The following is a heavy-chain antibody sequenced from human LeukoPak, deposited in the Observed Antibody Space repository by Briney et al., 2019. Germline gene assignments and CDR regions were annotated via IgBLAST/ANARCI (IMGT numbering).Heavy chain of an antibody. CDR1: GGSISSGSYY. CDR2: IYTSGGT. V-gene: IGHV4-61*02. J-gene: IGHJ6*04. D-gene: IGHD6-25*01. Sequence: SETLSLTCTVSGGSISSGSYYWSWIRQPAGKGLEWIGRIYTSGGTNYNPSLKSRVTISVDTSKNQFSLKLSSVTAADTAVYYCARGVGFSDVWGKGTTVTVSS. CDR3: ARGVGFSDV.